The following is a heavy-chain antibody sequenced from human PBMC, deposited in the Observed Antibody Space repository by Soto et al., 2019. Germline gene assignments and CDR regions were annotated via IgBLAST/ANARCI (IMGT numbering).Heavy chain of an antibody. J-gene: IGHJ4*02. D-gene: IGHD6-13*01. CDR2: ISYAGSNK. CDR3: AKGIAYSSSWGLDY. V-gene: IGHV3-30*18. Sequence: QVHLVESAGGVAQPGRSLRLSCAASGFSFSNYSMHWVLQAPGTGLEWVAVISYAGSNKYDADSVKGRFTISRDTYKNTLDLRINSLRAEDTAVYYCAKGIAYSSSWGLDYWGQGTLVTVYS. CDR1: GFSFSNYS.